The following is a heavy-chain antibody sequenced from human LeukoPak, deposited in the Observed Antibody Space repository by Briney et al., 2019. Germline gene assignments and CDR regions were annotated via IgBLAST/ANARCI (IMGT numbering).Heavy chain of an antibody. V-gene: IGHV3-7*01. D-gene: IGHD4-17*01. CDR2: MDLDGTEK. J-gene: IGHJ4*02. CDR3: AKDFLYGDYFSDY. Sequence: GGSLRLSCAASGFTFSTYWMSWVRQAPGKGLEWVANMDLDGTEKNYVDSVKGRFTISRDNAKNTLYLQLNSLRTEDAAVYYCAKDFLYGDYFSDYWGQGTLVTVSS. CDR1: GFTFSTYW.